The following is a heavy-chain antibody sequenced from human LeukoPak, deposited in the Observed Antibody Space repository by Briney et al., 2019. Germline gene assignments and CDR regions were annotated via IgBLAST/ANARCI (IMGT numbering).Heavy chain of an antibody. J-gene: IGHJ6*02. V-gene: IGHV4-59*08. CDR2: IYYSGST. CDR1: GGSISSYY. Sequence: SETLPLTCTVSGGSISSYYWSWIRQPPGKGLEWIGYIYYSGSTNYNPSLKSRVTISVDTSKNQFSLKLSSVTAADTAVYYCARRMDVWGQGTTVTVSS. CDR3: ARRMDV.